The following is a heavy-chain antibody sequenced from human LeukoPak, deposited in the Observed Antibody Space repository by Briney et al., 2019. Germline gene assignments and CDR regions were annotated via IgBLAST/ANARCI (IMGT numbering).Heavy chain of an antibody. Sequence: PSETLSLTCTVSGGSLSNYYWGWIRQPPGKGLEWVGYIYYSGSTNYNPSLKSRVTISVDTSKNQFSLKLSSVTAADTAVYYCARVGGTNYYYYGMDVWGQGTTVTVSS. J-gene: IGHJ6*02. CDR2: IYYSGST. CDR1: GGSLSNYY. D-gene: IGHD1-26*01. CDR3: ARVGGTNYYYYGMDV. V-gene: IGHV4-59*01.